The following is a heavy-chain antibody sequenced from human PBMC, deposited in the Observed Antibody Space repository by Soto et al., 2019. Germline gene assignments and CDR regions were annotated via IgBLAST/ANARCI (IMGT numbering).Heavy chain of an antibody. J-gene: IGHJ5*02. Sequence: PSETLSLTCTVSGGSISSSSYYWGWIRQPPGKGLEWIGSINYSGSTYYNPSLKSRVTISVDTSKNQFSLKLSSVTAADTAVYYCAGLQSMRLSGLDPWGQGTLVTVSS. CDR2: INYSGST. CDR3: AGLQSMRLSGLDP. D-gene: IGHD3-16*02. CDR1: GGSISSSSYY. V-gene: IGHV4-39*01.